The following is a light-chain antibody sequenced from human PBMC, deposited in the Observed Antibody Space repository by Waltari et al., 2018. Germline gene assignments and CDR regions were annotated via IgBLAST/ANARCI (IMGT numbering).Light chain of an antibody. V-gene: IGLV2-14*03. CDR2: DVS. CDR1: SSDVGGYNY. J-gene: IGLJ2*01. Sequence: QSALTQPASVSGSPGQSITISCTGTSSDVGGYNYVPWYQQHPGKAPKLMIYDVSNRPSVVSYRYPGSKSGNTASLTSAGLQAEDETIYSCSPYISSSTLDLFGWWTSRTVL. CDR3: SPYISSSTLDL.